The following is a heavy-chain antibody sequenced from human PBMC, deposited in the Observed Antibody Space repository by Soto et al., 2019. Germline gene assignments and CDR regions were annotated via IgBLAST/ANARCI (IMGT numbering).Heavy chain of an antibody. J-gene: IGHJ3*02. CDR1: GFTLSNFW. Sequence: EVQLVESGGDLAQPGGSLRLSCAASGFTLSNFWVNWVRQDPGKGLEWVANIKQGGIEKNYVDSVKGRFTISRDDTKNSLFLQMNNLRAEDTAVYYCLVTTSAFDIWGRGTTVTLSS. CDR2: IKQGGIEK. V-gene: IGHV3-7*01. CDR3: LVTTSAFDI. D-gene: IGHD4-17*01.